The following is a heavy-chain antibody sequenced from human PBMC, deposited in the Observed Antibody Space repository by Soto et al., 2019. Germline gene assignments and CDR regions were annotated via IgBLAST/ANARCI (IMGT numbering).Heavy chain of an antibody. Sequence: WASVKVSCKASGGTFSSYAISWVRQAPGQGLEWMGGIIPISGKXXXXXKXXXXEKINEDQHKSTAYMELSSLRSEDTAMYHCARVGGSYLGAFDIWGQGTMVTVSS. V-gene: IGHV1-69*13. D-gene: IGHD1-26*01. CDR1: GGTFSSYA. J-gene: IGHJ3*02. CDR3: ARVGGSYLGAFDI. CDR2: IIPISGKX.